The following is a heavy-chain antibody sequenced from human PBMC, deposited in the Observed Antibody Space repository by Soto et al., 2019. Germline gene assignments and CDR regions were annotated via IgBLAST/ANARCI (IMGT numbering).Heavy chain of an antibody. CDR1: GLTFSIYR. Sequence: PWGSPRIFCASSGLTFSIYRMYRLGQSPGKGLEWVSRISSDGATASLPGSVEGRFAVCRDNAKSEVFFQMNSLRVDDTGVYFCARVQPDAFTTYFDHWGRGVLVTVSS. J-gene: IGHJ4*02. CDR3: ARVQPDAFTTYFDH. V-gene: IGHV3-74*01. D-gene: IGHD3-3*02. CDR2: ISSDGATA.